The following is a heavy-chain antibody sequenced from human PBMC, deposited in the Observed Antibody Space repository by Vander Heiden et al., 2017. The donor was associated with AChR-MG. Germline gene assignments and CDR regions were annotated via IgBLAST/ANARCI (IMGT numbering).Heavy chain of an antibody. CDR1: GFTLSSYG. CDR2: IWYDGSNK. D-gene: IGHD5-12*01. Sequence: QVQLVESGGGVVQPGRSLRLSCAASGFTLSSYGMHWVRQAPGKGLEWVAVIWYDGSNKYYADSVKGRFTISRDNSKNTLYLQMNSLRAEDTAVYYCARGREYSGYDTGCFDYWGQGTLVTVSS. J-gene: IGHJ4*02. V-gene: IGHV3-33*01. CDR3: ARGREYSGYDTGCFDY.